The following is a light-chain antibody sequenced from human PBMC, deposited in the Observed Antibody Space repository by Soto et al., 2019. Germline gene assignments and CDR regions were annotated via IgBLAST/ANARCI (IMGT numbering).Light chain of an antibody. V-gene: IGLV2-8*01. Sequence: QSALTAPSSASGSAGQSVTFCCTGTSSVIGDYNYVSWYQQHPGKAPKLMIYEVTKRPSGVPDRFSGSKSGNTASLTVSGLQADDEADYYCSSYAGNSNYVFGTGTKVTVL. CDR3: SSYAGNSNYV. CDR2: EVT. J-gene: IGLJ1*01. CDR1: SSVIGDYNY.